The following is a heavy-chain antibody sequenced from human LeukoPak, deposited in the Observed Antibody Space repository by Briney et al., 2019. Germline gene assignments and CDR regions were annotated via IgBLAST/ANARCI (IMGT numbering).Heavy chain of an antibody. V-gene: IGHV1-18*01. Sequence: GASVKVSCKASGYTFTSYGISWVRQAPGQGLEWMGWISAYNGNTNYAQKLQGRVTMTTDTSTSTAYMELSRLRAEDTAVYYCAKESIAAHYYYYMDVWGKGTTVTVSS. CDR3: AKESIAAHYYYYMDV. J-gene: IGHJ6*03. CDR1: GYTFTSYG. D-gene: IGHD6-6*01. CDR2: ISAYNGNT.